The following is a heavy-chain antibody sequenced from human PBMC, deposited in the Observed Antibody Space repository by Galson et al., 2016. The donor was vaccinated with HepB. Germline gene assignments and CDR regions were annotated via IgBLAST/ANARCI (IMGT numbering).Heavy chain of an antibody. D-gene: IGHD6-6*01. Sequence: SLRLSCAASGFRFNHYWMSWVRQAPGKGLEWVANIKEDGSEKYYVDSVKGRFTISRDNTANSVNLHVHSLRVEDTGVYFCGRSKAAQYYFDHWGQGALVTVSS. V-gene: IGHV3-7*01. CDR2: IKEDGSEK. CDR1: GFRFNHYW. J-gene: IGHJ4*02. CDR3: GRSKAAQYYFDH.